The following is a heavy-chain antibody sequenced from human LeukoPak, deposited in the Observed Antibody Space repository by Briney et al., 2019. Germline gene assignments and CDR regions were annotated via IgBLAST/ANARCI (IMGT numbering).Heavy chain of an antibody. J-gene: IGHJ4*02. CDR3: ARVSRDGYNSKY. D-gene: IGHD5-24*01. CDR1: GFTFSSYG. V-gene: IGHV3-30-3*01. Sequence: SGGSLRLSCAASGFTFSSYGMHWVRQAPGKGLEWVSLISSDGSSQYYADSVKGRFTISRDTSNNTLYLQMNSLGAEDTAVYYCARVSRDGYNSKYWGQGTLVTVSS. CDR2: ISSDGSSQ.